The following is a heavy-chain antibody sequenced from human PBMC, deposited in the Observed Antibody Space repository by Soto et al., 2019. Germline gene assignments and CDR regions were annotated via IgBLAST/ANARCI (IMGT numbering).Heavy chain of an antibody. CDR2: ISYDGSNK. CDR1: GFTFSSYG. CDR3: AKDLEWLRLGYYYYGMDV. D-gene: IGHD5-12*01. J-gene: IGHJ6*02. Sequence: GSLRLSCAASGFTFSSYGMHWVRQAPGKGLERVAVISYDGSNKYYADSVKGRFTISRDNSKNTLYLQMNSLRAEDTAVYYCAKDLEWLRLGYYYYGMDVWGQGTTVTVSS. V-gene: IGHV3-30*18.